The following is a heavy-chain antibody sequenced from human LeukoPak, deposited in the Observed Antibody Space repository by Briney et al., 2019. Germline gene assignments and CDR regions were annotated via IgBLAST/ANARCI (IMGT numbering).Heavy chain of an antibody. CDR1: GFTFSSFA. Sequence: GGALRLSCAASGFTFSSFAMSWVRQAPGRGREWVSVMSGSGDNTYYEDSVKGRFTISRDNSKNTLYLQMSSLRAEDTAVYYCAKDSNYYYDSSGYYDPEEKYFQHWGQGTLVTVSS. CDR3: AKDSNYYYDSSGYYDPEEKYFQH. V-gene: IGHV3-23*01. D-gene: IGHD3-22*01. CDR2: MSGSGDNT. J-gene: IGHJ1*01.